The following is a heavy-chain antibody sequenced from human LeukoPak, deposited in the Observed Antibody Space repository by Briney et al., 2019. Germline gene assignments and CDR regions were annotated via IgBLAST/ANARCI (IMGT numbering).Heavy chain of an antibody. CDR3: AKDDWVIAAAVRLYYYYYGMDV. CDR2: IRYDGSNK. D-gene: IGHD6-13*01. J-gene: IGHJ6*02. CDR1: GFTFSSYG. V-gene: IGHV3-30*02. Sequence: GGSLRLSCAASGFTFSSYGMHWVRQAPGKGLEWVAFIRYDGSNKYYADYVKGRFTISRDNSKNTLYLQMNSLRAEDTAVYYCAKDDWVIAAAVRLYYYYYGMDVWGQGTTVTVSS.